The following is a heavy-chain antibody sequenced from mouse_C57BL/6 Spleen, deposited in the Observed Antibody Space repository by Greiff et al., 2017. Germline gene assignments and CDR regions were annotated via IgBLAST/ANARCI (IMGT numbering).Heavy chain of an antibody. Sequence: DVQLVESGPGMVKPSQSLSLTCTVTGYSITSGYDWHWIRHFPGNKLEWMGYISYSGSTNYNPSLKSRISITHDTSKNHFFLKLNSVTTEDTATYYCARGPSWFAYWGQGTLVTVSA. CDR3: ARGPSWFAY. J-gene: IGHJ3*01. V-gene: IGHV3-1*01. CDR1: GYSITSGYD. CDR2: ISYSGST.